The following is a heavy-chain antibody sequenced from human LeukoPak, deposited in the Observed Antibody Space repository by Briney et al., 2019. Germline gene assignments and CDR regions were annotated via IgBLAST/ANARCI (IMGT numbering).Heavy chain of an antibody. V-gene: IGHV3-23*01. CDR1: GFTFSSYA. CDR3: AKDLDTAMVTSMDV. Sequence: GGSLRLSCAASGFTFSSYAMSWVRQAPGKGLEWVSAISGSGGSTYYADSVEGRFTISRDNSKNTLYLQMNSLRAEDTAVYYCAKDLDTAMVTSMDVWGQGTTVTVSS. D-gene: IGHD5-18*01. CDR2: ISGSGGST. J-gene: IGHJ6*02.